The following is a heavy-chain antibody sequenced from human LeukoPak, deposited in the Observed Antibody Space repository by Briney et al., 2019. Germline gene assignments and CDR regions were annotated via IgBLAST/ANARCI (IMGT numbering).Heavy chain of an antibody. CDR1: GFTFSSHW. Sequence: GGSLRLSCAASGFTFSSHWMHWVRQAPGKGLVWVSRINSDGSSTSYADSVKGRFTISRDNAKNTLYLQMNSLRVEDTAVYYCARDQDWNYVGVEVFWGQGTLVTVSS. J-gene: IGHJ4*02. CDR2: INSDGSST. D-gene: IGHD1-7*01. CDR3: ARDQDWNYVGVEVF. V-gene: IGHV3-74*01.